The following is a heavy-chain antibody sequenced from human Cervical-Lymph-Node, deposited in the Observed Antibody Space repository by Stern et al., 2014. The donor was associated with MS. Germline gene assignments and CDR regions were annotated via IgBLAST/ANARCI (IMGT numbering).Heavy chain of an antibody. Sequence: VQLVESGAEVRKPGSSVKVSCKASDDIFNTYKISWGRQGPGQGLKWMGRIIPSIDMADYAQNCRGRVTITADKSTATAYRELISLKSEDTAIYYCAREDTYYYYGMDVWGQGTTVTVSS. J-gene: IGHJ6*02. CDR1: DDIFNTYK. CDR3: AREDTYYYYGMDV. V-gene: IGHV1-69*09. CDR2: IIPSIDMA.